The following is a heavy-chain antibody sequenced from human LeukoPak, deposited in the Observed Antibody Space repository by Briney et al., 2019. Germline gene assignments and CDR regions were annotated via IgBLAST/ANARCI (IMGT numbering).Heavy chain of an antibody. D-gene: IGHD6-13*01. CDR1: GFTFSSYS. V-gene: IGHV3-21*01. J-gene: IGHJ4*02. CDR2: ISSSSSYI. Sequence: MTGGSLRLSCAASGFTFSSYSMNWVRQAPGKGLEWVSSISSSSSYIYYADSVKGRFTISRDNAKNSLYLQMNSLRAEDTAVYYCARTGAAAGTEGLDYWGQGTLVTVSS. CDR3: ARTGAAAGTEGLDY.